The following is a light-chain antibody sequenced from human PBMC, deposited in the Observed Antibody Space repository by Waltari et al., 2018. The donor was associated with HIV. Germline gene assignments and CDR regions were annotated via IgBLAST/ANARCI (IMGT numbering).Light chain of an antibody. CDR3: SSYARSSVL. CDR2: EVD. V-gene: IGLV2-23*02. CDR1: SSDLGSYKV. J-gene: IGLJ2*01. Sequence: QSALTQPASVSGSPGQSITISCTGSSSDLGSYKVVSWYQRHPGKVPKLMIFEVDSRPSGVSNRFSGSKSDNTASLTISGLQAEDEATYYCSSYARSSVLFGGGTKVTVL.